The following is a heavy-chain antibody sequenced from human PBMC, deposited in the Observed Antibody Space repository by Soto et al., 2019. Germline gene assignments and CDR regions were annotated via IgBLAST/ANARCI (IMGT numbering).Heavy chain of an antibody. CDR1: GFNFSNHW. CDR3: ARESGDWPLNWFDP. V-gene: IGHV3-74*01. J-gene: IGHJ5*02. D-gene: IGHD2-21*02. CDR2: ITSDGKSK. Sequence: GGSLRLSCAASGFNFSNHWMHWVRQRPGEGLVWVSRITSDGKSKAYAESVKGRFAISRDNAKNTLYLQMNGHTAEDTAVYYCARESGDWPLNWFDPWGLGTLVTVSS.